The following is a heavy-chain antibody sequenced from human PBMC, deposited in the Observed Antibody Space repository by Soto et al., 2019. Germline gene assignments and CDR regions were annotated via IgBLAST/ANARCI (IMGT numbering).Heavy chain of an antibody. CDR3: ARGYCSSTSCDYYYAMDV. V-gene: IGHV3-74*01. D-gene: IGHD2-2*01. J-gene: IGHJ6*02. Sequence: EVQLVESGGDLVQPGGSLRLSCEASGFTFSSYWMYWVRQAPGKGLVWVSRIKNGGGHITYADAVKGRFTISRDNAKNTLYLQMNSLRAEDTAVYYCARGYCSSTSCDYYYAMDVWGQGATVTVSS. CDR1: GFTFSSYW. CDR2: IKNGGGHI.